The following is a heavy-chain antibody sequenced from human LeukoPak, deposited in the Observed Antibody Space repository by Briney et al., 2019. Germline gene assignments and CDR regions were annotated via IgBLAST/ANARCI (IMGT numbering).Heavy chain of an antibody. CDR3: ARDGNPWNLDV. CDR2: IYYSGRT. V-gene: IGHV4-59*01. Sequence: PSETLSLTCTVSGXSISSYYWTWIRQPPGKALEWIGYIYYSGRTSYNPSLKSRVTMSVDTSKNQFSLKLSSVTAADTAVYYCARDGNPWNLDVWGRGTLVTVSS. J-gene: IGHJ2*01. D-gene: IGHD1-14*01. CDR1: GXSISSYY.